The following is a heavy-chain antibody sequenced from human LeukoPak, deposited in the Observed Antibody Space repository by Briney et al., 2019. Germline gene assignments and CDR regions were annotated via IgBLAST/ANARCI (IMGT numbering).Heavy chain of an antibody. CDR3: TTDYSYYYDSSGYYYERVY. J-gene: IGHJ4*02. CDR1: GFTFSNAW. CDR2: IKSKTDGGTT. V-gene: IGHV3-15*01. Sequence: GGSLRLSCAASGFTFSNAWMTWVRQAPGKGLEWVGRIKSKTDGGTTDYAAPVKGRFTISRDDSKNTLYLQMNSLKTEDTAVYYCTTDYSYYYDSSGYYYERVYWGQGTLVTVSS. D-gene: IGHD3-22*01.